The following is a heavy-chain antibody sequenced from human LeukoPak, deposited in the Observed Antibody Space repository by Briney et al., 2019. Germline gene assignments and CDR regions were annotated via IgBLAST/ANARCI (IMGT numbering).Heavy chain of an antibody. Sequence: GGSLRLSCVASGFIFRDYTMNWVRQTPGKGLEWVSAINKGGSYMAYADSVKGRFTISRDNSKNTLYLQMNSLRAEDTAVYYCARHDWFDPWGRGTLVTVSS. CDR3: ARHDWFDP. J-gene: IGHJ5*02. CDR1: GFIFRDYT. V-gene: IGHV3-21*04. CDR2: INKGGSYM.